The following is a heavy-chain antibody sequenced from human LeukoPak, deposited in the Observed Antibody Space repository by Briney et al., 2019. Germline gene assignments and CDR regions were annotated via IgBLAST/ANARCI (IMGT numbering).Heavy chain of an antibody. CDR2: IRSKAYGGTT. Sequence: PGGSLRLSCTASGFTFGDYAMSWVRQAPGKGLEWVGFIRSKAYGGTTEYAASVKGRFTISRDDSKSIAYLRMNSLKTEDTAVYYCTRCITMVRGVRWFDPWGQGTLVTVSS. V-gene: IGHV3-49*04. CDR1: GFTFGDYA. CDR3: TRCITMVRGVRWFDP. D-gene: IGHD3-10*01. J-gene: IGHJ5*02.